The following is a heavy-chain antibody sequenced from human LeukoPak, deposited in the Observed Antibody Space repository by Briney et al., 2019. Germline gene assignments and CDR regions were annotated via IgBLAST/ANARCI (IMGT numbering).Heavy chain of an antibody. CDR2: IYYSGST. CDR3: ARHGTAGPGVFVSIWLDS. CDR1: GCSITRYN. D-gene: IGHD2-8*02. J-gene: IGHJ4*02. Sequence: PSETLSLTRTVSGCSITRYNRSCVRQPPGKGLEWIGDIYYSGSTNYNPSLKSRVTISVDTPKNQFSLKLTSATAADTAPYYCARHGTAGPGVFVSIWLDSWGQGTLVTVSS. V-gene: IGHV4-59*08.